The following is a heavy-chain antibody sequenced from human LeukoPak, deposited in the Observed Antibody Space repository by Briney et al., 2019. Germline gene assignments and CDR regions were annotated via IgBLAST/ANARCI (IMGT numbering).Heavy chain of an antibody. D-gene: IGHD2-2*01. CDR2: MSHSGST. J-gene: IGHJ4*02. V-gene: IGHV4-38-2*02. Sequence: SETLSLTCTVSGYSISSGYYWGWIRQPPGKGLEWIGSMSHSGSTYSNPSLNSRVTISVDTSKNQFSLKLSSVTAADTAVYYCARHRIVVVPAAYFDYWGQGTLVTVSS. CDR1: GYSISSGYY. CDR3: ARHRIVVVPAAYFDY.